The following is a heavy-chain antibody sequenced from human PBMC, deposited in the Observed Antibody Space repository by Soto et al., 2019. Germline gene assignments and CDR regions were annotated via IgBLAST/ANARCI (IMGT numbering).Heavy chain of an antibody. CDR3: ARGGTLFDP. V-gene: IGHV1-69*02. CDR1: XGTFSDYT. CDR2: ITPIIGIT. D-gene: IGHD3-16*01. Sequence: LVXSGAEVRKPGXXVXXXCKASXGTFSDYTISWVRQAPGQGLEWMGRITPIIGITNYAQKFRGRVXIXXXXXXXTVYMELSSLRPEDTAVYFCARGGTLFDPWGQXTLVTVSS. J-gene: IGHJ5*02.